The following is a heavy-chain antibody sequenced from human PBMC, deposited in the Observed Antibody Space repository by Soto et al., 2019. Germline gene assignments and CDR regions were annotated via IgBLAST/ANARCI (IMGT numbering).Heavy chain of an antibody. V-gene: IGHV4-31*03. Sequence: SETLSLTCTVSGGSISSGGYYWSWIRQHPGKGLEWIGYIYYSGSTYYNQSLKNRVTKSVDTSKKQFSLKLSTVTAADTAVYYCAASCVGCGGFNYYGMDVWGQGTTVTVS. D-gene: IGHD2-21*01. J-gene: IGHJ6*02. CDR3: AASCVGCGGFNYYGMDV. CDR2: IYYSGST. CDR1: GGSISSGGYY.